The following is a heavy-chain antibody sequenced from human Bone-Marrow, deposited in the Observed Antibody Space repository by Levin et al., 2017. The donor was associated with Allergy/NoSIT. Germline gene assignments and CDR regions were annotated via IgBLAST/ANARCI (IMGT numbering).Heavy chain of an antibody. CDR1: GYTFSTSY. Sequence: KVSCKASGYTFSTSYIGWVRQMPGKGLEWMGVIYPGDSDTTYSPSFEGQVTVSADQSIATAYLQWTSLKASDTAIYYCARQKDGSYGMDVWGQGTTVTVSS. CDR3: ARQKDGSYGMDV. CDR2: IYPGDSDT. D-gene: IGHD5-24*01. J-gene: IGHJ6*02. V-gene: IGHV5-51*01.